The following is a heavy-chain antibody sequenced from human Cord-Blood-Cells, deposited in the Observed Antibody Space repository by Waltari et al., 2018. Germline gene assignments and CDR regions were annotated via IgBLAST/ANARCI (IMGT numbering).Heavy chain of an antibody. Sequence: EVQLLESGGGLVQPGGSLRLSCAASGFTFSSYAMSWVRQAPGKGLEWVSAVSGSGCRTYYADAVKGRFTISRDHSKNTLYLQMNSLRAEDTAVYYCAKEGTGWNDAFDIWGQGTMVTVSS. CDR1: GFTFSSYA. CDR2: VSGSGCRT. CDR3: AKEGTGWNDAFDI. J-gene: IGHJ3*02. D-gene: IGHD1-1*01. V-gene: IGHV3-23*01.